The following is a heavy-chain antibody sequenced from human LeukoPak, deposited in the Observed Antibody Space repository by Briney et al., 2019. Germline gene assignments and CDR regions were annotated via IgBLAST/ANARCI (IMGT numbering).Heavy chain of an antibody. J-gene: IGHJ4*02. D-gene: IGHD3-22*01. Sequence: HPGGSLRLSCAASGFTFSSYAMSWVRQAPGKGLEWVSAISGSGGSTYYADSVKGRFTISRDNSKNTLYLQMNSLRAEDTAVYYCAKDSRGTMIVHEYYFDYWGQGTLVTVSS. CDR2: ISGSGGST. CDR3: AKDSRGTMIVHEYYFDY. CDR1: GFTFSSYA. V-gene: IGHV3-23*01.